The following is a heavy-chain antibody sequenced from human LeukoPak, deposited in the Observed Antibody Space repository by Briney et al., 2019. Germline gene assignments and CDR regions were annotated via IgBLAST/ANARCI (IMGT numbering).Heavy chain of an antibody. D-gene: IGHD5-18*01. CDR2: IKSKTDGGTT. CDR1: GFTLNNAW. J-gene: IGHJ4*02. Sequence: RGSLRLSCAASGFTLNNAWMSWVRQAPGKGLEWVGRIKSKTDGGTTDYAAPVKGRFTISRDDSKTTLYLQMNSLKTEDTAVYYCTTAFFPYSYGYSYWGQGTLVTVSS. CDR3: TTAFFPYSYGYSY. V-gene: IGHV3-15*01.